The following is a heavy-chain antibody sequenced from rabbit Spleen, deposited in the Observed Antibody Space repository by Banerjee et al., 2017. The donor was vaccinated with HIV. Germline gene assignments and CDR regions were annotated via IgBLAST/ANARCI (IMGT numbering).Heavy chain of an antibody. CDR2: GYPDGIGST. CDR1: GFSFSTSYY. D-gene: IGHD6-1*01. Sequence: QSLEESGGDMVKPGASLTLTYTASGFSFSTSYYICWVRQAPGKGLEWIGCGYPDGIGSTAYASWAKGRFTISKSSSTTVTLQMTSLTAADTATYFCARDDGSYDYIDGYFNLWGPGTLVTVS. J-gene: IGHJ4*01. CDR3: ARDDGSYDYIDGYFNL. V-gene: IGHV1S40*01.